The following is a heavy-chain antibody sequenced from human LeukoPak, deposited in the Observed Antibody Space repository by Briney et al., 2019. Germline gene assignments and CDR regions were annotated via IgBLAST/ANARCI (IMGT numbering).Heavy chain of an antibody. V-gene: IGHV4-31*03. J-gene: IGHJ4*02. Sequence: SQTLSLTCTVSGDSISSGGYFWGWIRQHPGKGLEWIGYIYYTGSTYYNPSLKSRVTISVDTSKNQFSLKLSSVTAADTAVYYCTRDGPRSSGYPDNWGQGTLVTVSS. CDR3: TRDGPRSSGYPDN. CDR2: IYYTGST. D-gene: IGHD3-22*01. CDR1: GDSISSGGYF.